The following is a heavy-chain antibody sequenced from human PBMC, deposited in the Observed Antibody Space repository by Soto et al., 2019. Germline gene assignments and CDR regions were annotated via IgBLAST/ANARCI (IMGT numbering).Heavy chain of an antibody. V-gene: IGHV6-1*01. J-gene: IGHJ5*02. CDR3: ARTVGWLDP. Sequence: PSQTLSLTCVISGDSVSSNSAALNLIMQSPSRGLEWLGRTYYRSKWYREYAPSVKSRITINPDTSKNQFSLQLNSVSPEDTAVYYCARTVGWLDPWGQGSLVTVSS. D-gene: IGHD1-26*01. CDR1: GDSVSSNSAA. CDR2: TYYRSKWYR.